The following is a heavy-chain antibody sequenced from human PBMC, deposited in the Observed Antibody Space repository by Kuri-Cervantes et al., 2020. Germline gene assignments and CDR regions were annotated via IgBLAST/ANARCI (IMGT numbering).Heavy chain of an antibody. CDR1: GFTFSSYS. CDR2: ISRDSGAT. CDR3: ARDDNWGFDY. V-gene: IGHV3-48*02. Sequence: GGSLRLSCAASGFTFSSYSMNWVRQAPGKGLGFVSYISRDSGATYYGDSVKGRFTISRDNAKNSLYLQMNSLSDEDTAVYYCARDDNWGFDYWGQGTPVTVSS. D-gene: IGHD1-1*01. J-gene: IGHJ4*02.